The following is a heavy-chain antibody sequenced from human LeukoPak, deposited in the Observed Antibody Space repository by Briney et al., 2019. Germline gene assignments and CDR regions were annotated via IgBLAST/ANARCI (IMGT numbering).Heavy chain of an antibody. CDR1: GFTFSSYA. V-gene: IGHV3-23*01. CDR2: IGGSDGST. J-gene: IGHJ5*02. D-gene: IGHD6-19*01. CDR3: STDRSCIAVANCDWFDP. Sequence: GGSLRLSCAASGFTFSSYAMSWVRQAPEKGLEWVSTIGGSDGSTDYADSVKGRFTISRDNFKNTLYLQMNSLKTEDTGVYYCSTDRSCIAVANCDWFDPWGQGTLVTVSS.